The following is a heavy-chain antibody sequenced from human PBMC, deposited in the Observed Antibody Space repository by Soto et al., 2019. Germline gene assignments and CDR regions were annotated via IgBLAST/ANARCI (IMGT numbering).Heavy chain of an antibody. CDR1: GFTFSSYS. Sequence: GGSLRLSCAASGFTFSSYSMNWVRQAPGKGLEWVSSISSSSSYIYYADSVKGRFTISRDNAKNSLYLQMNSLRAEDTAVYYCARDVLSGAAAGILAYFDYWGQGTLVTVSS. V-gene: IGHV3-21*01. CDR3: ARDVLSGAAAGILAYFDY. D-gene: IGHD6-13*01. CDR2: ISSSSSYI. J-gene: IGHJ4*02.